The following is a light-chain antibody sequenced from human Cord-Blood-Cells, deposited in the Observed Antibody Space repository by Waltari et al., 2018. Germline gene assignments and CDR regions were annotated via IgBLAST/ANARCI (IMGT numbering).Light chain of an antibody. Sequence: DIQMTQSPSTLSASVGDRVTITCRASQSISSWLAWYPQKPGKAPKLLFYEASSVESGVPSRFSGRGSETEFTLTISSLQPDDFATDYCQQYNSYSTFGQGTKLEIK. CDR3: QQYNSYST. CDR1: QSISSW. V-gene: IGKV1-5*03. J-gene: IGKJ2*01. CDR2: EAS.